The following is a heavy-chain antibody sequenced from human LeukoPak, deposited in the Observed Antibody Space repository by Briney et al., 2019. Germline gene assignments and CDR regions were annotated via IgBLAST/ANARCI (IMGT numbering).Heavy chain of an antibody. CDR1: GYTFTGYF. Sequence: ASVKVSCKASGYTFTGYFMHWVRQAPGQGLEWVGWINPSSGGTDYAQKFQGRVTMTRDTSISTAYMELSSLTSDDTAVYYCARGRPVSMLGTDFDYWGQGTLVTVSS. V-gene: IGHV1-2*02. D-gene: IGHD2-8*01. CDR2: INPSSGGT. CDR3: ARGRPVSMLGTDFDY. J-gene: IGHJ4*02.